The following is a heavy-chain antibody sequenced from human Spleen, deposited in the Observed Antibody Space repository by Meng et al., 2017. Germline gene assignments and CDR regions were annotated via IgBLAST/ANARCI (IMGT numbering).Heavy chain of an antibody. CDR3: ASASAQYWYFDL. Sequence: GESLKISCAASGFTFSSYAMSWVRQAPGKGLDWVSLIYSGGNTHYADSVKGRFTISRDNSKNTLYLQMNSLRAEDTAVYYCASASAQYWYFDLWGRGTLVTVSS. CDR1: GFTFSSYA. V-gene: IGHV3-53*01. CDR2: IYSGGNT. D-gene: IGHD3-10*01. J-gene: IGHJ2*01.